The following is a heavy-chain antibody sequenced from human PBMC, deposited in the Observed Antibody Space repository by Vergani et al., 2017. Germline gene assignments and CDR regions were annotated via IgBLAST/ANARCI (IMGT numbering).Heavy chain of an antibody. CDR1: GFTFNQYG. D-gene: IGHD1-14*01. CDR2: TWYDGNNK. CDR3: AGDLRLLYNRFDP. Sequence: QVQLVESGGGVVQPGRSLRLSCAASGFTFNQYGMHWVRQAPGKGLEWVAVTWYDGNNKQYADSVKGRFTISRDNSKSTMYLQMNSLRDEDTGVYYCAGDLRLLYNRFDPWGQGTLVIVS. J-gene: IGHJ5*02. V-gene: IGHV3-33*01.